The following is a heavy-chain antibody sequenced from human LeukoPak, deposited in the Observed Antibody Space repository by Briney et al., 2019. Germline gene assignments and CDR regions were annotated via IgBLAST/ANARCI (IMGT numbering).Heavy chain of an antibody. CDR2: INPNSGGT. CDR3: ARAGSPSVIQLWSRHYYYMDV. V-gene: IGHV1-2*02. D-gene: IGHD5-18*01. Sequence: ASVKVSCKASGYSFTGYYMHWVRQAPGQGLEWMGWINPNSGGTNYAQKFQGRVTMTRDTSISTAYMELSRLRSDDTAVYYCARAGSPSVIQLWSRHYYYMDVWGKGTTVTVSS. CDR1: GYSFTGYY. J-gene: IGHJ6*03.